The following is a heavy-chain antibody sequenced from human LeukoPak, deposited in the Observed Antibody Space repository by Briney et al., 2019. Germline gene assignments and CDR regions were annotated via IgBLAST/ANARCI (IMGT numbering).Heavy chain of an antibody. D-gene: IGHD2-2*03. CDR1: GGTFSSYA. CDR2: IIPIFGTA. J-gene: IGHJ4*02. Sequence: SVKVSCKASGGTFSSYAISWVRQAPGQGLEWMGGIIPIFGTANYAQKFQGRVTITADESTSTAYMELSSLRSEDTAVYYCARDTGFKTGYCSCTSCRWGNDYWGQGNLVTGSS. V-gene: IGHV1-69*13. CDR3: ARDTGFKTGYCSCTSCRWGNDY.